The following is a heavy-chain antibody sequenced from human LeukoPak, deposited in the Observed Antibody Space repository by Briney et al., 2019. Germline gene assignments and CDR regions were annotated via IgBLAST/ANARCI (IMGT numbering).Heavy chain of an antibody. CDR2: IYYSGST. J-gene: IGHJ1*01. CDR3: AREGYDEYFQH. Sequence: SETLSLTCTVSGGSISSGGYYWSWIRQHPGKGLEWIGYIYYSGSTYYNPSLKSRVTISVDTSKSQFSLKLSSVTAADTAVYYCAREGYDEYFQHWGQGTLVTVSS. CDR1: GGSISSGGYY. V-gene: IGHV4-31*03. D-gene: IGHD2-2*01.